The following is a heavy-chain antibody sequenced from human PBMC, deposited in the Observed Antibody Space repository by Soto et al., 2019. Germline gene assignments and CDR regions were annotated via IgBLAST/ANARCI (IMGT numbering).Heavy chain of an antibody. V-gene: IGHV3-48*01. CDR1: GFTPSRLS. D-gene: IGHD3-9*01. CDR2: INSAGSII. J-gene: IGHJ3*02. Sequence: EAQLVQSGGALVQPGGSLRLSCAASGFTPSRLSMNWVRQAPGKGLEWISYINSAGSIIYYADSVKGRFTISRDNAKNSLYLQMNSLRAEDTAVYYCATGTDFGWLENPNHALDIWGQGTMVTVSS. CDR3: ATGTDFGWLENPNHALDI.